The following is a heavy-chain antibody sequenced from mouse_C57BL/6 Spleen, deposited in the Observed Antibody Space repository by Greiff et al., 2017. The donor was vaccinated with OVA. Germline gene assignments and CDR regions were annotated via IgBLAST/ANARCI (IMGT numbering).Heavy chain of an antibody. CDR2: IHPNSGST. V-gene: IGHV1-64*01. Sequence: QVQLQQPGAELVKPGASVKLSCKASGYTFTSYWMHWVKQRPGQGLEWIGMIHPNSGSTNYNEKFKSKATLTVDKSSSTAYMQLSSLTSEDSAVYYCERGDSSGYVGFAWFADWGKGTLVTVSA. CDR1: GYTFTSYW. CDR3: ERGDSSGYVGFAWFAD. J-gene: IGHJ3*01. D-gene: IGHD3-2*02.